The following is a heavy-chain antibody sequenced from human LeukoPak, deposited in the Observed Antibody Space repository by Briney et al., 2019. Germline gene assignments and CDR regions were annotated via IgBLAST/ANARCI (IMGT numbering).Heavy chain of an antibody. V-gene: IGHV4-39*07. CDR3: ARSSSWDPFDY. Sequence: TSETLSLTCIVSGGSISSRSTYYWGWIRQPPGKGLEWIGSIYYSGSTYYNPSLKSRVTISVDASKNQFSLKLSSVTAADTAVYYCARSSSWDPFDYWGQGTLVTVSS. J-gene: IGHJ4*02. D-gene: IGHD6-13*01. CDR1: GGSISSRSTYY. CDR2: IYYSGST.